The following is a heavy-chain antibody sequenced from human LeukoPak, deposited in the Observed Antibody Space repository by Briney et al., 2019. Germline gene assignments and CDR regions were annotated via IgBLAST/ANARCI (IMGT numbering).Heavy chain of an antibody. Sequence: PGGSLTLSCSASGLTFDDYAMHWVRLLPGKGLEWVSSINWSSDRINYADSVKGRFTIPRDNAKTSLYLQMNSLRGDATAFYYCARTPHPATQIRGYSYLDLWGKGTAVTVSS. CDR2: INWSSDRI. D-gene: IGHD2-21*01. V-gene: IGHV3-9*01. J-gene: IGHJ6*03. CDR1: GLTFDDYA. CDR3: ARTPHPATQIRGYSYLDL.